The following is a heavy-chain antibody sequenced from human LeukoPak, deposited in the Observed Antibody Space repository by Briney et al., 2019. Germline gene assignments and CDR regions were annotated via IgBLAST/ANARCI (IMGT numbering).Heavy chain of an antibody. Sequence: SETLSLTCTVSGGSISGYYWSWIRQPPGKGLEWIGEINHSGSTNYNPSLKSRVTISVDTSKNQFSLKLSSVTAADTAVYYCATSITMVRGAVDYWGQGTLVTVSS. V-gene: IGHV4-34*01. CDR3: ATSITMVRGAVDY. CDR2: INHSGST. D-gene: IGHD3-10*01. CDR1: GGSISGYY. J-gene: IGHJ4*02.